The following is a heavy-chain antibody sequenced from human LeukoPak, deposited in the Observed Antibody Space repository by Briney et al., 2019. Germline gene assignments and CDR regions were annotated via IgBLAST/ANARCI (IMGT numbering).Heavy chain of an antibody. Sequence: GGSLRLSCAASGFTFSSYAMSWVRQAPGKGLEWVSAISGSGGSTYYADSVKGRFTISRDNSKNTLYLQMNSLRAEDTAVYYCAKEGGYSSSWYISAYFDYWAREPWSPSPQ. CDR1: GFTFSSYA. V-gene: IGHV3-23*01. J-gene: IGHJ4*02. CDR2: ISGSGGST. CDR3: AKEGGYSSSWYISAYFDY. D-gene: IGHD6-13*01.